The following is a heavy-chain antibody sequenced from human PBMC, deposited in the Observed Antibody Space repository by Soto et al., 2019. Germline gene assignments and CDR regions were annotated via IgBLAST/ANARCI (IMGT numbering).Heavy chain of an antibody. D-gene: IGHD6-19*01. CDR1: DGSISTNC. J-gene: IGHJ4*02. V-gene: IGHV4-4*02. CDR3: ARHIAVPTTRGFDY. Sequence: QVQLQVSGPGLVKTSWTLSLTCAVSDGSISTNCWSWVRQPPGKGLEWIGEIYHSGPTNYNPSLKSRVTILIDKSKNQFSLDLASVTAADTAIYYCARHIAVPTTRGFDYWGQGTLVTVSS. CDR2: IYHSGPT.